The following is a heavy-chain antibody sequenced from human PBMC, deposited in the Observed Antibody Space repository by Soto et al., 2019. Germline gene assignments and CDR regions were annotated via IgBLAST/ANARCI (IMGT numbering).Heavy chain of an antibody. CDR2: INAGNGNT. CDR1: GYTFTSYA. CDR3: ARGVQLVRYYYYYGMDV. V-gene: IGHV1-3*01. Sequence: VASVKVSCKASGYTFTSYAMHWVRQAPGQRLEWMGWINAGNGNTKYSQKFQGRVTITRDTSASTAYMELSSLRSEDTAVYYCARGVQLVRYYYYYGMDVWGQGTTVTVSS. J-gene: IGHJ6*02. D-gene: IGHD6-6*01.